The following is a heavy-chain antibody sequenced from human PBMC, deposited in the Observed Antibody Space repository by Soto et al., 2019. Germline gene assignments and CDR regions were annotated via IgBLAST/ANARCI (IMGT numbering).Heavy chain of an antibody. D-gene: IGHD2-2*01. CDR3: ARHDAPNVRGFVVVPAVLAY. J-gene: IGHJ4*02. CDR1: GYSFTSYW. V-gene: IGHV5-51*01. Sequence: PGEYLKISCKGSGYSFTSYWIGWVRQMPGKGLEWMGIIYPGDSDTRYSPSFQGQVTISADKSISTAYLQWSSLKASDTAMYYCARHDAPNVRGFVVVPAVLAYWGQGTLVTGSS. CDR2: IYPGDSDT.